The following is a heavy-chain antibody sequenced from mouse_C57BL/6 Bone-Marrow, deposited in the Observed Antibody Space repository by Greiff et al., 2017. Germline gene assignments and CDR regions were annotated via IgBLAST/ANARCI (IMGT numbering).Heavy chain of an antibody. J-gene: IGHJ2*01. CDR1: GYTFTDYE. Sequence: VQLQQSGAELVRPGASVTLSCKASGYTFTDYEMPWVKQTPVHGLEWIGAIDPETGGTAYNQKFKGKAILTADKSSSTAYMELRSLTSEDSAVYYCTVTTVVATNFDYWGQGTTLTVSS. D-gene: IGHD1-1*01. V-gene: IGHV1-15*01. CDR3: TVTTVVATNFDY. CDR2: IDPETGGT.